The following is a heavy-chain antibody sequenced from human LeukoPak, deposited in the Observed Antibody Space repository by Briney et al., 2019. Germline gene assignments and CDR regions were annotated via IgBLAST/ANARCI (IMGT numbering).Heavy chain of an antibody. CDR2: IYYSGST. D-gene: IGHD3-10*01. CDR1: GGSISSSSYY. V-gene: IGHV4-61*01. Sequence: SETLSLTCTVSGGSISSSSYYWSWIRQPPGKGLEWIGYIYYSGSTNYNPSLKSRVTISVDTSKNQFSLKLSSVTAADTAVYYCARVQRFGESYYFDYWGQGTLVTVSS. J-gene: IGHJ4*02. CDR3: ARVQRFGESYYFDY.